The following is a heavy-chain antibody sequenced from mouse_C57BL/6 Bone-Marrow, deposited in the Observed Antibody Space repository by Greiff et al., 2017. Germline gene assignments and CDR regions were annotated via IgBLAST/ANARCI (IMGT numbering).Heavy chain of an antibody. V-gene: IGHV1-55*01. D-gene: IGHD1-1*01. J-gene: IGHJ2*01. CDR1: GYTFTSYW. CDR3: ARIPEEFGSSPYYFDY. CDR2: IYPGSGST. Sequence: QVQLQQPGAELVKPGASVKMSCKASGYTFTSYWITWVKQRPGQGLEWIGDIYPGSGSTNYNEKFKSKATLTVDTSSSTAYMQLSSLTSEDSAVYYCARIPEEFGSSPYYFDYWGQGTTLTVSS.